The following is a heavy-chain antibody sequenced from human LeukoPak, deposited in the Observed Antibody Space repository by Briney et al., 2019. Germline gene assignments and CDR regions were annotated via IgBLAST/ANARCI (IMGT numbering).Heavy chain of an antibody. CDR3: ARQGPRMDAFEI. CDR2: IYYSGST. D-gene: IGHD2-15*01. V-gene: IGHV4-39*01. CDR1: GGSISSSSYY. Sequence: KPSETLSLTCTVSGGSISSSSYYWGWIRQPPGKGLEWIGSIYYSGSTYYNPSLKSRVTISVDTSKNQFSLKLSSVTAADTAVYYCARQGPRMDAFEIWGQGTMVTVSS. J-gene: IGHJ3*02.